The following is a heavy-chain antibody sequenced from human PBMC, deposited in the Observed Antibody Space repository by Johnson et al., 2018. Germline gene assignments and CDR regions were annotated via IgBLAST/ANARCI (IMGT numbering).Heavy chain of an antibody. CDR2: VSYAGTNK. Sequence: QVQLQESGGGLIQPGGSLRLSCAVSGFTVSSDYMSWVRQAPGKGLAWVAVVSYAGTNKYYADSVKGRFTISRENYKNSLYLQMNSRRTEDTALYYCAKEVSRGYYYMEVWGKGTTVTVSS. J-gene: IGHJ6*03. CDR1: GFTVSSDY. CDR3: AKEVSRGYYYMEV. V-gene: IGHV3-30*18. D-gene: IGHD2-2*01.